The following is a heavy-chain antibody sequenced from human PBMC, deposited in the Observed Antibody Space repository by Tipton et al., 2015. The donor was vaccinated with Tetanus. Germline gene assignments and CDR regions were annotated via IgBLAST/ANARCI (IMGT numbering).Heavy chain of an antibody. CDR2: IYHSGSA. CDR1: GVSISSDDYY. D-gene: IGHD3-22*01. V-gene: IGHV4-30-4*01. CDR3: ARAQRWLSYFDAMYV. Sequence: LRLSCTVSGVSISSDDYYWSWIRQSPGKGLEWIGYIYHSGSAYYKPSLKSRATISVDTSKNKFSLKLTSVTAADTAVYHCARAQRWLSYFDAMYVCGQGTTVIVSS. J-gene: IGHJ6*02.